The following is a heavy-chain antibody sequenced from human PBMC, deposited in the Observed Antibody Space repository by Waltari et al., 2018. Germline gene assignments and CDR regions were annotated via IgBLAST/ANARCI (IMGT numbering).Heavy chain of an antibody. V-gene: IGHV3-15*01. CDR2: IKSKTDGGTT. J-gene: IGHJ5*02. Sequence: EVQLVESGGGLVKPGGSLRLSCAASGFTFSNAWMSWVRQAPGKGLEWVGRIKSKTDGGTTDDAAPVKGRFNISRDDSKNTLYLQMNSLKTEDTAVYYCTTDYSIAAAETGDNWFDPWGQGTLVTVSS. CDR3: TTDYSIAAAETGDNWFDP. D-gene: IGHD6-13*01. CDR1: GFTFSNAW.